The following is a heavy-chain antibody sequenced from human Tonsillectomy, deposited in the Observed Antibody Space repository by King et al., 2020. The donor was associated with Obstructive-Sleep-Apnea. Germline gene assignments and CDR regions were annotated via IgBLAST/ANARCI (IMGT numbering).Heavy chain of an antibody. D-gene: IGHD4-23*01. CDR3: AREVFDYGGNRHFDY. CDR1: GYSISSGYY. Sequence: QLQESGPGLVKPSETLSLTCTVSGYSISSGYYWGWIRQPPGKGLEWIGSIYHIGRTYYNPSLKSRVPLSVDTSKNQFSLKLSSVTAADTAVYYCAREVFDYGGNRHFDYWGQGTLVTVSS. V-gene: IGHV4-38-2*02. CDR2: IYHIGRT. J-gene: IGHJ4*02.